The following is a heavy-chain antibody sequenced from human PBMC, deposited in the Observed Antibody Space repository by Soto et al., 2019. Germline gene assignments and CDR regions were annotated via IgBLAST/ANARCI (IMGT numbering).Heavy chain of an antibody. J-gene: IGHJ4*02. Sequence: EVQLVESGGTLVQPGESLRLSCAASEFTISSYWMSWVRQAPGKGLEWVANIKQDGSERYYMGSVNGRFTISRDNAKNSLYLQMSSLTVEDTAVYYCARWDNGYDFGGQGTLVTISS. V-gene: IGHV3-7*01. CDR1: EFTISSYW. CDR2: IKQDGSER. D-gene: IGHD5-12*01. CDR3: ARWDNGYDF.